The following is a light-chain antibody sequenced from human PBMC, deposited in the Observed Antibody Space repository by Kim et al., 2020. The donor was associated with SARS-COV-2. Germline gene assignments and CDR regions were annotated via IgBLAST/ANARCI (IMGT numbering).Light chain of an antibody. V-gene: IGKV1-6*01. CDR2: GAS. J-gene: IGKJ4*01. CDR3: LQDYNYPLT. Sequence: IQMTQSPSSLPASVGDGVTISCRASQDIGRDLSWYQQRPGNPPNLLVYGASTLQSGVPSRFSGRGSGTDFTLTISSLQPEDFATYYCLQDYNYPLTFGGGTKVDIK. CDR1: QDIGRD.